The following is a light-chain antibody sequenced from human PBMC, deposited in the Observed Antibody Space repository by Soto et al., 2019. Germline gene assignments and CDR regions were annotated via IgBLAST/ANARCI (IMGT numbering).Light chain of an antibody. CDR3: SSLAGGTLV. Sequence: QSALTQPPSASGSPGQSVTISCTGTSTDVGDYKYVFWYQQHPGKAPKLLIYEVNKRPSGVPDRFSGSKSGNTASLTVSGPQAEDEADYYCSSLAGGTLVFGGGTKVTVL. CDR1: STDVGDYKY. J-gene: IGLJ2*01. CDR2: EVN. V-gene: IGLV2-8*01.